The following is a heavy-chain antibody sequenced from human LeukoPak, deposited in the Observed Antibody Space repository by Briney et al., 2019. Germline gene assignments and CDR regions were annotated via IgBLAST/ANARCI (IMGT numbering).Heavy chain of an antibody. J-gene: IGHJ4*02. V-gene: IGHV4-61*02. Sequence: PSETLSLTCTVSGGSISSGSYYWSWIRQPAGKGLEWIGRIYTSGSTNYNPSLKSRVTISVDTSKNQFSLKLSSVTAADTAVYYCARATYGSGSYPYYWGQGTLVTVSS. D-gene: IGHD3-10*01. CDR1: GGSISSGSYY. CDR3: ARATYGSGSYPYY. CDR2: IYTSGST.